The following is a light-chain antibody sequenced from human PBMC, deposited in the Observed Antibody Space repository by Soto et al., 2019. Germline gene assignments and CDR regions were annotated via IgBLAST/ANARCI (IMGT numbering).Light chain of an antibody. Sequence: QSVLTQPASVSGSPGQSITISCTGSSSDVGSYNLVSWYQQHPGKAPNLMIYEVSKRPSGVSNRFSGSKSGNTASLTISGLQAEDEADYYCCPYAGSSWGYVFGTGTKLTVL. J-gene: IGLJ1*01. V-gene: IGLV2-23*02. CDR3: CPYAGSSWGYV. CDR1: SSDVGSYNL. CDR2: EVS.